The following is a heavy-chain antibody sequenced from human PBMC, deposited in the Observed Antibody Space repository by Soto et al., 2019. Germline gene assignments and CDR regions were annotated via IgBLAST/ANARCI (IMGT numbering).Heavy chain of an antibody. J-gene: IGHJ6*03. CDR2: ISGNSGSI. D-gene: IGHD5-12*01. CDR3: AKDGWWLPQAGLYYYNIDV. V-gene: IGHV3-9*01. CDR1: GFTFDDYA. Sequence: EVQLVESGGGLVQPGRSLRLSCAASGFTFDDYAMHWVRQAPGKGLEWVSGISGNSGSICYADSVKGRFTISRDNAKNSLYLQMNRQRAEDTALYYCAKDGWWLPQAGLYYYNIDVWGKGTTVTVSS.